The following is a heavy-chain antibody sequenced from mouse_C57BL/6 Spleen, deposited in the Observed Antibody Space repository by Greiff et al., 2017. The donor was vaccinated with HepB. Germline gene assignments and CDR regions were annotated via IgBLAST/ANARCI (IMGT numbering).Heavy chain of an antibody. CDR3: ARPGHYGYPFSY. CDR1: GYAFSSSW. CDR2: IYPGDGDT. D-gene: IGHD2-2*01. V-gene: IGHV1-82*01. J-gene: IGHJ3*01. Sequence: VQLQQSGPELVKPGASVKISCKASGYAFSSSWMNWVKQRPGKGLEWIGRIYPGDGDTNYNGKFKGKATLTADKSSSTAYMQLSSLTSEDSAVYFGARPGHYGYPFSYWGQGTLVTVSA.